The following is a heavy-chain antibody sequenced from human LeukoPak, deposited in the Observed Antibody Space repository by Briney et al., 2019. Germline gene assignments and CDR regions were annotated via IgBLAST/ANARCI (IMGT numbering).Heavy chain of an antibody. CDR1: XFXTFSIAW. J-gene: IGHJ4*02. D-gene: IGHD3-10*01. CDR2: IKTKSDGETT. Sequence: GSLXLSCAASXFXTFSIAWMTWVRQAPGKGPEWVARIKTKSDGETTDYAGAVKSRFTLSRHHSKTMLYLQMNSLKSEDTAVYYCSAVDYGSGSYPNLFWGQGTLVTVSS. CDR3: SAVDYGSGSYPNLF. V-gene: IGHV3-15*01.